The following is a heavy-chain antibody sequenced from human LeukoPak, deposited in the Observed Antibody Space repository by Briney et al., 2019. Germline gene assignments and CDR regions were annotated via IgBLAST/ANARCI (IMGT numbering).Heavy chain of an antibody. Sequence: GGSLRLSCAASGFTFSSCTMNWVRQAPGKGLEWVSYISGGSSIIYYADSVKGRFTISRDNAKNSLYLQMNSLRDEDTAVYYCARGESLGCWGQGTLVTVSS. CDR1: GFTFSSCT. D-gene: IGHD3-10*01. J-gene: IGHJ4*02. CDR3: ARGESLGC. CDR2: ISGGSSII. V-gene: IGHV3-48*02.